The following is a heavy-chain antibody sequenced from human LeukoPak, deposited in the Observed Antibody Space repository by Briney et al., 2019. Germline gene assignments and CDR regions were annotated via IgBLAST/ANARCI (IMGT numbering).Heavy chain of an antibody. V-gene: IGHV4-38-2*02. CDR2: IYHSGST. J-gene: IGHJ4*02. CDR1: ADSISSGYY. Sequence: PSETLSLTCTVSADSISSGYYWGWIRQPPGKGLEWIGSIYHSGSTYYNPSLKSRVTISVDTSKNQFSLKLSSVTAADTAVYFCAGYHVCGVTTPPLGYWGQGTLVTVSS. CDR3: AGYHVCGVTTPPLGY. D-gene: IGHD4-17*01.